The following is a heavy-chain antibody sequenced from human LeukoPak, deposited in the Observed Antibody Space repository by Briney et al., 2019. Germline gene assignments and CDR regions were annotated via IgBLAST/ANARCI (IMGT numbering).Heavy chain of an antibody. CDR3: ARGGAARPDY. CDR1: GFTFSSYG. CDR2: ISSSSSTM. V-gene: IGHV3-48*01. D-gene: IGHD6-6*01. J-gene: IGHJ4*02. Sequence: GGSLRLSCAASGFTFSSYGMNWVRQAPGKGLEWVSYISSSSSTMSYADSVKGRFTISRDNAKNSLYLQMSSLRAEDTAVYYCARGGAARPDYWGQGTLVTVSS.